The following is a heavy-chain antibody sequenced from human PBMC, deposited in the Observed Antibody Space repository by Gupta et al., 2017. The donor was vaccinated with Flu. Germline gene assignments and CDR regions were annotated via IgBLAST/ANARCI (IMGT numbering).Heavy chain of an antibody. J-gene: IGHJ4*02. Sequence: EVQLVESGGGLVKPGGSLRLSCAASGFSFRSSSMKWVRQAPGRGLEWLSSITGSSNYIYYADSVKGRFTVSRDNARNSLYLQMNSLRVDDTAVYYCARDYDFWSGYFGERETINWGQGTLVTVSS. D-gene: IGHD3-3*01. CDR2: ITGSSNYI. CDR3: ARDYDFWSGYFGERETIN. V-gene: IGHV3-21*01. CDR1: GFSFRSSS.